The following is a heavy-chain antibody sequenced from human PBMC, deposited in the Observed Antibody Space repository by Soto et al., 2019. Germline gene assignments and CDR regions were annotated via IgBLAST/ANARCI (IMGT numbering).Heavy chain of an antibody. Sequence: PSETLSLTCIVSGGSITSYHWSWIRQFPGKGLEWIAYTSYTASPLYNPSLKSRVFISSDLSKNTFSLNVTSVTAADAAVYYCARRGRLRERYFDPWGQGTRVTVSS. D-gene: IGHD1-1*01. CDR3: ARRGRLRERYFDP. V-gene: IGHV4-59*12. CDR2: TSYTASP. CDR1: GGSITSYH. J-gene: IGHJ5*02.